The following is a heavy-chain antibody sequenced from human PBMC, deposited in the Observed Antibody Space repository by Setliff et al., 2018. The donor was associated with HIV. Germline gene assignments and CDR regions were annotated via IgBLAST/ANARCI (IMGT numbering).Heavy chain of an antibody. D-gene: IGHD4-17*01. CDR1: GYTFTSYY. V-gene: IGHV1-2*04. CDR2: INSATGGT. J-gene: IGHJ4*02. CDR3: ARGFYGDYYFDY. Sequence: GASVKVSCKASGYTFTSYYLHWVRQAPGQGLEWMAWINSATGGTNYAQNFQGWVTVTRDTSINTVYMELSSLKSDDTAVYYCARGFYGDYYFDYWGQGTLVTVSS.